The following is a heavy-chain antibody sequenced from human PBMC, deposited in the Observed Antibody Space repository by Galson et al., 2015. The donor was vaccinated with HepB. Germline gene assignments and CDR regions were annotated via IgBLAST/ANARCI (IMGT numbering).Heavy chain of an antibody. V-gene: IGHV1-8*01. CDR1: GYTFTSYD. J-gene: IGHJ6*03. CDR3: ARGLSSSWYSTPYYYYYYMDV. CDR2: MNPNSGNT. D-gene: IGHD6-13*01. Sequence: SVKVSCKASGYTFTSYDINWVRQATGQGLERMGWMNPNSGNTGYAQKFQGRVTMTRNTSISTAYMELSSLRSEDTAVYYCARGLSSSWYSTPYYYYYYMDVWGKGTTVTVSS.